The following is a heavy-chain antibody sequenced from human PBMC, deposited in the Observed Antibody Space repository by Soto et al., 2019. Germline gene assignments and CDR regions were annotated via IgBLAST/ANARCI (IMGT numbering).Heavy chain of an antibody. CDR1: GIIFSGYW. CDR2: INSDGSST. D-gene: IGHD2-2*01. CDR3: ALVGSSLPYMDV. V-gene: IGHV3-74*01. J-gene: IGHJ6*03. Sequence: HPGGSLRLPCADSGIIFSGYWMHFVRQAPGKGLVWVSRINSDGSSTSYADSVKGRFTISRDNAKNTLYLQMNSLRAEDTVVYYCALVGSSLPYMDVWGKGTTVTVSS.